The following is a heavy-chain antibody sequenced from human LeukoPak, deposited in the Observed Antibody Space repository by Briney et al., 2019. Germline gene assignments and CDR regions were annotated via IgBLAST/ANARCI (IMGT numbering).Heavy chain of an antibody. J-gene: IGHJ4*02. V-gene: IGHV1-2*02. CDR2: SQRTSGGT. D-gene: IGHD5-12*01. CDR3: ARDMGGYSGYDYAY. CDR1: GYTFTCXY. Sequence: ASVKVSCKSSGYTFTCXYXXXVRXXPGQGXXWMVXSQRTSGGTHYEQKFKGRVTMTRDTSITTPYMKLTRLRSEATDVYYCARDMGGYSGYDYAYWGQGTLVTAPS.